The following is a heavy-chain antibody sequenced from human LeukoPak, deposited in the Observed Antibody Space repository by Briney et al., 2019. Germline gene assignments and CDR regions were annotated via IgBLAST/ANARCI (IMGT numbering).Heavy chain of an antibody. CDR2: ISGSGGST. J-gene: IGHJ4*02. CDR3: AKSLFLAVAGLFDY. D-gene: IGHD6-19*01. V-gene: IGHV3-23*01. Sequence: GGSLRLSCAASGFTFSSYAMNWVRQAPGKGLEWVSAISGSGGSTYYADSVKGRFTISRDNSKNTRYLQMNSLRAEDTAVYYCAKSLFLAVAGLFDYWGQGTLVTVSS. CDR1: GFTFSSYA.